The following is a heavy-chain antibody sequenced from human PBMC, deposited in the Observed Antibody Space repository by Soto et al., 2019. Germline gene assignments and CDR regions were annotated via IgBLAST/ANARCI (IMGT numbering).Heavy chain of an antibody. Sequence: QVQLQESGPGLVKPSQTLSLTCTVSGGSISSGTYYWSWIRQHPGKGLEWIGYIYYRGSTYYNPSLKSRVTILVDTSKNHFSLRLSSVTAADTAVYYCASAIKCDFWSGLYYFDYWGQGTLVTVSS. V-gene: IGHV4-31*03. D-gene: IGHD3-3*01. J-gene: IGHJ4*02. CDR3: ASAIKCDFWSGLYYFDY. CDR1: GGSISSGTYY. CDR2: IYYRGST.